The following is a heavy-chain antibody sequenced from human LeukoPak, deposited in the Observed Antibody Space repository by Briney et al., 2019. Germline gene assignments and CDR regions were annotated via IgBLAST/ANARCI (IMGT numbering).Heavy chain of an antibody. CDR2: IRQDGSET. D-gene: IGHD1-7*01. CDR3: ASRAGKPGNTPWCFDY. CDR1: GFTFSGYW. V-gene: IGHV3-7*01. J-gene: IGHJ4*02. Sequence: GGSLRLSCAASGFTFSGYWMSWVRQAPGKGPEWVANIRQDGSETNYVDSVRGRFTIARDNTKNSLYLQMTSLRGEDTAVYYCASRAGKPGNTPWCFDYWGQGALVTVSS.